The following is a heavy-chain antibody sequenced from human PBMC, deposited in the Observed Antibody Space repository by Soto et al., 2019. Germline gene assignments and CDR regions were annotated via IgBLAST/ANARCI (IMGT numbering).Heavy chain of an antibody. CDR2: IYTSGST. CDR3: ARDTYYDFWSGYLPGPDYYYDGMDV. Sequence: SETLSLTCTVPGGSISSYYWCWIRQPAGKGLEWIRRIYTSGSTNYNPSLKSRVTMSVDTSKNPFSLKLSSVTAADTAVYYCARDTYYDFWSGYLPGPDYYYDGMDVWGQGTTVTVSS. V-gene: IGHV4-4*07. D-gene: IGHD3-3*01. CDR1: GGSISSYY. J-gene: IGHJ6*02.